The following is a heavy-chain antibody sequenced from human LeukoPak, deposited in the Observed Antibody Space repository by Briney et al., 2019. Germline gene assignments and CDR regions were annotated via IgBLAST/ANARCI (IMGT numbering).Heavy chain of an antibody. CDR3: ARAHYDFWSGSDFYFDY. CDR1: GGSISSGSYY. Sequence: PSQTLSLTCTVSGGSISSGSYYWSWIRQPAGKGLEWIGRIYTSGSTNYNPSLKSRVTISVDTSKNQFSLKLSSVTAADTAVYYCARAHYDFWSGSDFYFDYWGQGTLVTVSS. J-gene: IGHJ4*02. CDR2: IYTSGST. D-gene: IGHD3-3*01. V-gene: IGHV4-61*02.